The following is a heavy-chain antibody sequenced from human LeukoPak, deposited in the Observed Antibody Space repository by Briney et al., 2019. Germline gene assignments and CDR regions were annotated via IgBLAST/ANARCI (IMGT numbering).Heavy chain of an antibody. D-gene: IGHD2-2*01. CDR1: GYTFTGYY. V-gene: IGHV1-2*04. Sequence: ASVKVSCKASGYTFTGYYMHWVRQAPGQGLEWMGWINPNSGGTNYAQKFQGWVTMTRDTSISTAYMELSRLRSVDTAVYYCARGPFVVVVPAALDYWGQGTLVTVSS. CDR3: ARGPFVVVVPAALDY. J-gene: IGHJ4*02. CDR2: INPNSGGT.